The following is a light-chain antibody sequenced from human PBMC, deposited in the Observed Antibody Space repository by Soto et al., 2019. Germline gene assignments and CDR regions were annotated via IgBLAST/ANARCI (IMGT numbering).Light chain of an antibody. V-gene: IGKV3D-7*01. CDR2: GAS. CDR3: QQYHHWPPIT. J-gene: IGKJ5*01. CDR1: QSVSNNY. Sequence: EIVLTQSPATLSLSPGERATLSCRASQSVSNNYLAWYQQKPGQAPRLLIYGASNRATGIPARFSGSGSGTDFTLTISSLQSEDFAVYYCQQYHHWPPITFGQGTRLAI.